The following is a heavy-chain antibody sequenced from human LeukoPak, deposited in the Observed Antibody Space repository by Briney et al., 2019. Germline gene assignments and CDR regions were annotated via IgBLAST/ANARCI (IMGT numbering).Heavy chain of an antibody. CDR3: ARVATVTHYGMDV. V-gene: IGHV3-66*01. D-gene: IGHD4-17*01. Sequence: GGSLRLSCAASGFTVSSNFISWVRQAPGKGLEWVSVIYSGGSTYYADSVKGRFTISRDNSKNTLYLQMNSLRAEDTAVYYCARVATVTHYGMDVWGQGTTVTVSS. CDR1: GFTVSSNF. CDR2: IYSGGST. J-gene: IGHJ6*02.